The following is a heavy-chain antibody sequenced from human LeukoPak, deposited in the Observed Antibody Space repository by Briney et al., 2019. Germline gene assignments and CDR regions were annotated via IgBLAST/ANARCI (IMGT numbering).Heavy chain of an antibody. CDR2: IYSGGST. Sequence: GGSLRLSCEASGFTVSSNYMSWVRQAPGKGLEWVSVIYSGGSTYYADSVKGRFTISRDNYKNTLYLQMNSLRAEDTAVYYCARDLRYWGQGTLVTVSS. V-gene: IGHV3-66*01. CDR3: ARDLRY. J-gene: IGHJ4*02. D-gene: IGHD5/OR15-5a*01. CDR1: GFTVSSNY.